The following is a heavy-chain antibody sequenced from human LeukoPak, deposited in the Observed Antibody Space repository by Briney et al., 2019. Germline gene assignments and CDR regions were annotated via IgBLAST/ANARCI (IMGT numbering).Heavy chain of an antibody. J-gene: IGHJ4*02. V-gene: IGHV3-48*01. Sequence: GGSLRLSCAASGFTFSSYSMNWVRQAPGKGLEWVSYVSSSSSTIYYADSVKGRFTISRDNAKNSLYLQMNSLRAEDTAVYYCARRPGRWGQGTLVTVSS. CDR1: GFTFSSYS. CDR2: VSSSSSTI. CDR3: ARRPGR.